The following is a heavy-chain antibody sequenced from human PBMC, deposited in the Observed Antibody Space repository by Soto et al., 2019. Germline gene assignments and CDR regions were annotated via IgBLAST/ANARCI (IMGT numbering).Heavy chain of an antibody. CDR3: ARQGSGSYYYEYYYYYYGIDV. J-gene: IGHJ6*02. D-gene: IGHD3-10*01. CDR1: GYSHTCYW. V-gene: IGHV5-51*01. CDR2: IYSGDSDP. Sequence: GESLEISRKGLGYSHTCYWIGWVPQMPGKGLGWMGIIYSGDSDPIYSPSFQGQVTISADKQIRTAYLQWSSLNASYTAMYYCARQGSGSYYYEYYYYYYGIDVWGQGTKVTVSS.